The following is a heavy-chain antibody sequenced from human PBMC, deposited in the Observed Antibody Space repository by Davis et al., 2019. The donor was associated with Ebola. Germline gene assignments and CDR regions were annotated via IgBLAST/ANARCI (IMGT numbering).Heavy chain of an antibody. CDR2: VSHRGTT. J-gene: IGHJ5*02. CDR1: DGSFSDYF. V-gene: IGHV4-34*01. CDR3: ASGKDYLWWFDP. D-gene: IGHD3-16*01. Sequence: MPGGSLRLSCAVYDGSFSDYFYSWVRQPPGKGLEWIGEVSHRGTTIYNPSLKSRVTISVDTSKNQFSLKLSSVTAADTAIYYCASGKDYLWWFDPRGQGTQVTVSS.